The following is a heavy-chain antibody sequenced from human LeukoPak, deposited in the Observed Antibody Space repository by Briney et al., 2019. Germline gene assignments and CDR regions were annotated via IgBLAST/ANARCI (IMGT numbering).Heavy chain of an antibody. J-gene: IGHJ4*02. V-gene: IGHV1-69*05. CDR2: IIPIFGTA. CDR1: GGTFSSYA. D-gene: IGHD3-22*01. CDR3: ARDGTPAGDSSGYYLYY. Sequence: SVKVSCKASGGTFSSYAISWVRQAPGQGLEWMGGIIPIFGTANYAQKFQGRVTITTDESTSTAYMELSSLRSDDTAVYYCARDGTPAGDSSGYYLYYWGQGTLVTVSS.